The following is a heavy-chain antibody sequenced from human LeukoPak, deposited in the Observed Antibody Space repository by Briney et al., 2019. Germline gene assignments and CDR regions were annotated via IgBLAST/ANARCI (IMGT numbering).Heavy chain of an antibody. D-gene: IGHD3-10*01. CDR1: GGSISSYY. CDR2: IYTSGST. CDR3: ARVRGITMVRGVIIFADAFDI. Sequence: PSETLSLTCTVSGGSISSYYWSWIRQPAGKGLEWIGRIYTSGSTNYNPSLKSRVTMSVDTSKNQFSLKLSCVTAADTAVYYCARVRGITMVRGVIIFADAFDIWGQGTMVTVSS. V-gene: IGHV4-4*07. J-gene: IGHJ3*02.